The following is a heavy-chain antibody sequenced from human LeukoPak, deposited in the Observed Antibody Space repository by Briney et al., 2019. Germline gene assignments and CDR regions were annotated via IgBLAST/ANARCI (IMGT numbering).Heavy chain of an antibody. V-gene: IGHV5-51*01. D-gene: IGHD3-3*01. CDR2: IYPGDSDT. CDR3: ARLPRITIFGMVRRLDY. Sequence: GESLKISCKGSGYSFTSYWIGWVRQMPGKGLEWMGIIYPGDSDTRYSPSFQGQVTISADKSISTAYLQWGSLKASDTAMYYCARLPRITIFGMVRRLDYWGQGTLVTVSS. CDR1: GYSFTSYW. J-gene: IGHJ4*02.